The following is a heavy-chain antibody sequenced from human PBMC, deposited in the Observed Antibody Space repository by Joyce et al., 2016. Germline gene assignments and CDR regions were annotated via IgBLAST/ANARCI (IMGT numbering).Heavy chain of an antibody. J-gene: IGHJ4*02. Sequence: EVQLVESGGGVVQPGGSLRLSCAASGFTFRRSWLHWVRQVPGKGRVWLAGINTDESNKIYADSVKGRFTISRDNAKNTLYRQMNSLTAEDTAVYYCARDQSVAGPTTFDYWGQGALVTVSS. CDR1: GFTFRRSW. D-gene: IGHD6-19*01. V-gene: IGHV3-74*01. CDR2: INTDESNK. CDR3: ARDQSVAGPTTFDY.